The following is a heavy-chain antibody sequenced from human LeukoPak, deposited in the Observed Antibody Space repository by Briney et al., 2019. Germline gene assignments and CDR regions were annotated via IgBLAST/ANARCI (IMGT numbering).Heavy chain of an antibody. J-gene: IGHJ4*02. Sequence: ASVKVSCKASGYTFTSYYMHWVRQAPGQGLEWMGIINPSGGSTSYAQKFQGRVTMTRDTSTSTVYMELSSLRSEDTAVYYCARDRLYYYDSSGYYPDYWGQGTLVTVSS. V-gene: IGHV1-46*01. CDR3: ARDRLYYYDSSGYYPDY. D-gene: IGHD3-22*01. CDR1: GYTFTSYY. CDR2: INPSGGST.